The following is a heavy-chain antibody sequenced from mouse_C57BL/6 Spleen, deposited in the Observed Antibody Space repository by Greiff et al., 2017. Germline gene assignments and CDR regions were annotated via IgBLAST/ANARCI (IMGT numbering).Heavy chain of an antibody. Sequence: QVQLQQPGAELVKPGASVKLSCKASGYTFTSFWMHWVRQRPGRGLEWIGRIDPNSGGTKYNEKFKSKPTLTMDKPSSTAYMQLSSLTSEETAVYECARTYYDYPWCAYWGQGTLVTVSA. V-gene: IGHV1-72*01. CDR2: IDPNSGGT. CDR1: GYTFTSFW. J-gene: IGHJ3*01. D-gene: IGHD2-4*01. CDR3: ARTYYDYPWCAY.